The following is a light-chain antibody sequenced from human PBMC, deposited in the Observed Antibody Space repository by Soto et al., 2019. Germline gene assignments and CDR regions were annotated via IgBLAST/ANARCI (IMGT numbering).Light chain of an antibody. CDR2: LEGSGSY. V-gene: IGLV4-60*03. Sequence: QPVLTQSSSASASLGSSVKLTCTLSSGHSSYIIAWHQQQPGKAPRYLMKLEGSGSYNKGSGVPDRFSGSSSGADRYLTISNLQSEDEYDYYCETWDSNTHWVFGGGTKVTVL. CDR1: SGHSSYI. CDR3: ETWDSNTHWV. J-gene: IGLJ3*02.